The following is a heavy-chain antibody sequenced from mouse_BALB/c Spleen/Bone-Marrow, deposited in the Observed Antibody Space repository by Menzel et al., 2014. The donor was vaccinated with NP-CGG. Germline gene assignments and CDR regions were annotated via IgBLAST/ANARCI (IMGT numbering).Heavy chain of an antibody. J-gene: IGHJ3*01. CDR1: GFNIKDTY. D-gene: IGHD1-1*01. CDR2: IDPASGNT. Sequence: EVQLQQSGAELVKPGASVELSCTASGFNIKDTYMHWVKQRPEQGLEWIGRIDPASGNTKFDPKFQGKATVASDTSSNTAYLQLSSLTSEDTAVYYCAAYYYVSSYGFAYWGQGTLVTVPA. V-gene: IGHV14-3*02. CDR3: AAYYYVSSYGFAY.